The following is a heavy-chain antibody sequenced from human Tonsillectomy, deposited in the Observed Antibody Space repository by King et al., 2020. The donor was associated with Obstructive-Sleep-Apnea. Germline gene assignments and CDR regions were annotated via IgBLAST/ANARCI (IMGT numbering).Heavy chain of an antibody. V-gene: IGHV1-18*01. J-gene: IGHJ4*02. CDR3: ATFSSAWYFDY. D-gene: IGHD6-19*01. CDR2: INPNNGNT. CDR1: GYTFGTYG. Sequence: QLVQSGAEVKKPGASVKVSCKTSGYTFGTYGITWVRQAPGQGLEWMGWINPNNGNTDDARKLQGRVTMTTDASTTTAYMELRSLRSDDTAVYYCATFSSAWYFDYWGQGTLVTVSS.